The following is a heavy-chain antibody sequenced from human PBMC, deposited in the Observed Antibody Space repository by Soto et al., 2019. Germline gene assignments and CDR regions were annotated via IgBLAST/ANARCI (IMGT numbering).Heavy chain of an antibody. V-gene: IGHV1-3*01. CDR1: GYTFTSYA. D-gene: IGHD3-3*01. J-gene: IGHJ6*02. CDR2: INAGNGNT. CDR3: ARDSDVYDFWSGSTRPYYYYGMDV. Sequence: QVQLVQSGAEVKKPGASVKVSCKASGYTFTSYAMHWVRQAPGQRLEWMGWINAGNGNTKYSQKFQGRVTITRDTSASTAYMELSSLRSEDTAVYYCARDSDVYDFWSGSTRPYYYYGMDVWGQGTTVTVSS.